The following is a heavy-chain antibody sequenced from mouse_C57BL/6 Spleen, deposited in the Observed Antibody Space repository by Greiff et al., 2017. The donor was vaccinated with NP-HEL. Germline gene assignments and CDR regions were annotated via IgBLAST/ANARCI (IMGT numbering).Heavy chain of an antibody. CDR1: GYTFTSYW. J-gene: IGHJ4*01. D-gene: IGHD1-1*01. CDR3: ARSDYYGSEGNAMDY. CDR2: IYPGSGST. Sequence: VQLQQPGAELVKPGASVKMSCKASGYTFTSYWITWVKQRPGQGLEWIGDIYPGSGSTNYNEKFKSKATLTVDTSSSTAYMQLSSLTSEDSAVYYCARSDYYGSEGNAMDYWGQGTSVTVSS. V-gene: IGHV1-55*01.